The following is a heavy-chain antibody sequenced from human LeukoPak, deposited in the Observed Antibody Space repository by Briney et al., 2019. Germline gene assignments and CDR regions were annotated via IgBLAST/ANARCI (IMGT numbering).Heavy chain of an antibody. CDR1: GFTFSHYA. D-gene: IGHD1-26*01. CDR2: ISYDGNHK. J-gene: IGHJ4*02. CDR3: ARARNGTLKY. V-gene: IGHV3-30*01. Sequence: GGSLRLSCAASGFTFSHYAMHWVRQAPGKGLEWVAVISYDGNHKYYADSMKGRFTISRDNSKNTLYVQMNSLRAEDTAVYYCARARNGTLKYWGQGTLVTVCS.